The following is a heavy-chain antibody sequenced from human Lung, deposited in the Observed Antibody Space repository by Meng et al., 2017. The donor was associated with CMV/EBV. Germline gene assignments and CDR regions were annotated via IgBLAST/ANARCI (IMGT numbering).Heavy chain of an antibody. Sequence: GESLKIPCAASGFTFSLFPMHWVRQAPGKGLEWVALISYDGSNKYYADSIRGRFTISRDNSKNALDLQINSLRGEDTAVYFCARGGNWNYFDYWGQGTVVTGSS. CDR2: ISYDGSNK. V-gene: IGHV3-30-3*01. CDR1: GFTFSLFP. CDR3: ARGGNWNYFDY. D-gene: IGHD1-1*01. J-gene: IGHJ4*02.